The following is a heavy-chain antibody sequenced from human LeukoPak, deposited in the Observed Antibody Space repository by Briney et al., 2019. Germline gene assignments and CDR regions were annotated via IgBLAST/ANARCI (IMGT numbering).Heavy chain of an antibody. CDR1: GGSLSGYY. Sequence: SETLSLTCAVYGGSLSGYYWSWIRQPPGKGLEWIGEINHSGSTNYNPSLKSRVTISVDTSKNQFSLKLSSVTAADTAVYYCARGYSYGSNWFDPWGQGTLVTVSS. CDR2: INHSGST. D-gene: IGHD5-18*01. CDR3: ARGYSYGSNWFDP. J-gene: IGHJ5*02. V-gene: IGHV4-34*01.